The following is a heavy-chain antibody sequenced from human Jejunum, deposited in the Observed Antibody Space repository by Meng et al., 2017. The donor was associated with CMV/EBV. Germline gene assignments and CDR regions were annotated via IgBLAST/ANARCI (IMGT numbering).Heavy chain of an antibody. CDR3: ARGGTYADDYSGMDV. V-gene: IGHV1-69*02. CDR1: GDTFSNFT. J-gene: IGHJ6*02. D-gene: IGHD1-26*01. CDR2: IIPILGIV. Sequence: GDTFSNFTIYWVRQAPGQGLEWVGRIIPILGIVNYAESFQGRVTITADKSTSIAYLELSSLTSDDTAVYYCARGGTYADDYSGMDVWGQGTTVTVSS.